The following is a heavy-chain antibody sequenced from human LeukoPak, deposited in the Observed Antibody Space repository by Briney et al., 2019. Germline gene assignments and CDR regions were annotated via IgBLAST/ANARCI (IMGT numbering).Heavy chain of an antibody. J-gene: IGHJ6*02. CDR3: ARFSTVTTYYYYGMDV. Sequence: PSETLSLTCAVYGGSFSGYYWSWMRQPPGKGLEWIGEINHSRSTNYNPSLKSRVTISVDTSKNQFSLKLSSVTAADTAVYYCARFSTVTTYYYYGMDVWGQGTTVTVSS. D-gene: IGHD4-17*01. V-gene: IGHV4-34*01. CDR1: GGSFSGYY. CDR2: INHSRST.